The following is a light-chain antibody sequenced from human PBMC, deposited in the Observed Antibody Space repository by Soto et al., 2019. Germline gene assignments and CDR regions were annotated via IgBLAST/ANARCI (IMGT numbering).Light chain of an antibody. J-gene: IGLJ1*01. CDR1: SSDVGGYNY. CDR2: DVS. V-gene: IGLV2-14*03. Sequence: QSALTQPASVSGSPGQSITISCTGTSSDVGGYNYVSWYQQHPGKAPKLMIYDVSNRPSGVSNRFSGSKSGNTASLTISGLQAEDEADYYCSSYTSSSLHVFGTGTEVTVL. CDR3: SSYTSSSLHV.